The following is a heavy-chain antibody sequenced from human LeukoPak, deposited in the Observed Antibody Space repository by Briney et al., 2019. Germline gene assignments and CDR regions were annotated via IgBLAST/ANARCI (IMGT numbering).Heavy chain of an antibody. Sequence: GGSLRLSCTTSGFSFGDYAMSWFRQAPGKGLEWVANIKQDGSEKYYVDSVKGRLTISRDNAKNSLYLQMTSLRAEDTAVYYCARGSPLDVWGQGTTVTVSS. CDR3: ARGSPLDV. V-gene: IGHV3-7*03. CDR2: IKQDGSEK. CDR1: GFSFGDYA. J-gene: IGHJ6*02.